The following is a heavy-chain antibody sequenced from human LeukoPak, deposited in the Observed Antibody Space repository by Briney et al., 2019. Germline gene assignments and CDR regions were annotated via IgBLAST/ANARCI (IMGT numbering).Heavy chain of an antibody. Sequence: PGGSLRLSCAASGFTFTRYAMSWVRQAPGKGLEWVSAITGYGGDTYYAASVKGRFTISRDNSKNTLYLQMNSLRAEDTAVYYCARAPKKARLPYSYYFDYWGQGTLVTVSS. CDR3: ARAPKKARLPYSYYFDY. V-gene: IGHV3-23*01. J-gene: IGHJ4*02. CDR2: ITGYGGDT. CDR1: GFTFTRYA. D-gene: IGHD4-11*01.